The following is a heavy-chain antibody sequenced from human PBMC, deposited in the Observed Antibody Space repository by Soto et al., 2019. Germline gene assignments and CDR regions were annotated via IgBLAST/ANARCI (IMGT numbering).Heavy chain of an antibody. Sequence: GRLRPSGSASGFTFSSYGMHEVRQAAGKGLEWVAVISYDGSNKYYADSVKGRFTISRDNSKNTLYLQMNSLRAEDTAVYYCEKGAPNSSGYYYHDYWGQGTLVTVYS. J-gene: IGHJ4*02. V-gene: IGHV3-30*18. CDR1: GFTFSSYG. D-gene: IGHD3-22*01. CDR3: EKGAPNSSGYYYHDY. CDR2: ISYDGSNK.